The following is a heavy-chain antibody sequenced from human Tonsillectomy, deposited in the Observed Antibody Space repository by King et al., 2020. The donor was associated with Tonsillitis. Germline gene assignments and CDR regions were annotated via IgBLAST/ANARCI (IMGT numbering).Heavy chain of an antibody. CDR3: AKDNYDFWSGPAY. J-gene: IGHJ4*02. CDR1: GFTFDDYA. Sequence: VQLVESGGGLVQPDRSLRLSCAASGFTFDDYAMHWVRQAPGKGLEWVSGISWNSGGIGYADSVKGRFTISRDNAKNSLYLQMNSLRAEDTALYYCAKDNYDFWSGPAYWGQGTLVTVSS. D-gene: IGHD3-3*01. CDR2: ISWNSGGI. V-gene: IGHV3-9*01.